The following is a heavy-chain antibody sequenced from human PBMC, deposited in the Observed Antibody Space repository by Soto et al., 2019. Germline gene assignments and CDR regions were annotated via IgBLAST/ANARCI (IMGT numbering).Heavy chain of an antibody. J-gene: IGHJ5*02. CDR1: GGSFSGYY. V-gene: IGHV4-34*01. CDR2: INHSGST. CDR3: ARVAGSGSYPLDP. D-gene: IGHD3-10*01. Sequence: QVQLQQWGAGLLKPSETLSLTCAVYGGSFSGYYWSWIRQPPGKGLEWIGEINHSGSTNYNPSLKSRVTIPVDTSKNQFSLKLSSVTAADTAVYYCARVAGSGSYPLDPWGQGTLVTVSS.